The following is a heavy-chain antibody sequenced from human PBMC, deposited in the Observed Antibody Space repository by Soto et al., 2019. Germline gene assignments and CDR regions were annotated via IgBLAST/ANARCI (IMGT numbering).Heavy chain of an antibody. CDR2: IYYSGST. Sequence: PSDTLSLTCTVSGGSISSSSSYWGWILHPPGKRLEWMGSIYYSGSTYYNPSLKSRVTISVDTSKNQFSRKQSSVTAADTAVYYCARPRCSGESCRRLDYWGQGTLVTVSS. V-gene: IGHV4-39*01. CDR1: GGSISSSSSY. D-gene: IGHD2-15*01. J-gene: IGHJ4*02. CDR3: ARPRCSGESCRRLDY.